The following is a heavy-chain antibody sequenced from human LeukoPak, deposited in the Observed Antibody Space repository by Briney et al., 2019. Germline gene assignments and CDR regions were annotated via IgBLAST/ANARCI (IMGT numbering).Heavy chain of an antibody. CDR2: IYYSGST. Sequence: SETLSPTCTVSGGSISSYYWSWIRQPPGKGLEWIGYIYYSGSTNYNPSLKSRLTISVDTSKNQFSLKLSSVTAADTAVYYCARHEYSSSSWFDPWGQGTLVTVSS. CDR1: GGSISSYY. J-gene: IGHJ5*02. V-gene: IGHV4-59*08. D-gene: IGHD6-6*01. CDR3: ARHEYSSSSWFDP.